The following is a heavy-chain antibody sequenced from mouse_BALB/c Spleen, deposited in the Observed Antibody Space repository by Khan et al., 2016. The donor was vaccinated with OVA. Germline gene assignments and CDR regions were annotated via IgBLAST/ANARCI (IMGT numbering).Heavy chain of an antibody. CDR1: GFTFSGFG. V-gene: IGHV5-17*02. Sequence: EVELVESGGGLVQTGGSRKLSCAASGFTFSGFGMHWVRQAPEKGLEWVAYISSGSSSIYYADTVKGRFTISRDNPKNTLFLQMTSLRSEDTAMYYCARTGYYYVDYWGQGTTLTVSS. CDR2: ISSGSSSI. J-gene: IGHJ2*01. D-gene: IGHD2-3*01. CDR3: ARTGYYYVDY.